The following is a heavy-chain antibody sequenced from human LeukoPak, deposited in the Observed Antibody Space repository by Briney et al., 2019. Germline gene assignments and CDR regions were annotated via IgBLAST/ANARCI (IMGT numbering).Heavy chain of an antibody. CDR1: GGTFSSYA. J-gene: IGHJ4*02. CDR3: ARSKRGDGYDNYTPHYFDY. D-gene: IGHD5-24*01. V-gene: IGHV1-69*05. CDR2: IIPIFGTA. Sequence: SVKVSCKASGGTFSSYAISWVRQAPGQGLEWMGRIIPIFGTANYAQKFQGRVTITTDESTSTAYMELSSLRSEDTAVYYCARSKRGDGYDNYTPHYFDYWGQGTLVTVSS.